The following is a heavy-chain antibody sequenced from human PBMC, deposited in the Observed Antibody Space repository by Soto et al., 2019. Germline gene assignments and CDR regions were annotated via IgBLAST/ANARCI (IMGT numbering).Heavy chain of an antibody. CDR1: GGSFSRHA. CDR3: ARAIGGGSFYYGMDV. CDR2: LIPIFGTP. D-gene: IGHD3-16*01. V-gene: IGHV1-69*01. J-gene: IGHJ6*02. Sequence: QVQLVQSGAEVKKPGSSVKVSCKASGGSFSRHAFTWVRQAPGQGLEWLGGLIPIFGTPNYAQKFQGRVTITADESTSTVYMELSSLRSEDTAVYFCARAIGGGSFYYGMDVWDQGTTVTVSS.